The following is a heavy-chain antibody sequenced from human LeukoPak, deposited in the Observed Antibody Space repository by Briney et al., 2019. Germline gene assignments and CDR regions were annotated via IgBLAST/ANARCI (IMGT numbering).Heavy chain of an antibody. Sequence: GASVKASCKASGYTFTGYYMHWVRQAPGQGLEWMGWINPNSGGTNYAQKFQGRVTMTRDTSISTAYMELSRLRSDDTAVYYCARDGYYDSSGSAGFQHWGQGTLVTVSS. CDR1: GYTFTGYY. CDR3: ARDGYYDSSGSAGFQH. CDR2: INPNSGGT. J-gene: IGHJ1*01. D-gene: IGHD3-22*01. V-gene: IGHV1-2*02.